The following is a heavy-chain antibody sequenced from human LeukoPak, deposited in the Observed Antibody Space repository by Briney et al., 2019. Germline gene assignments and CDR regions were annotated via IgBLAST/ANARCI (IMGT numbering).Heavy chain of an antibody. J-gene: IGHJ3*02. CDR2: ISYDGSNK. CDR1: GFTFSSYA. V-gene: IGHV3-30-3*01. Sequence: PGGSLRLSCAASGFTFSSYAMYWVRQAPGKGLGWVAVISYDGSNKYYADSVKGRFTISRDNSKNTLYLQMNSLRAEDTAVYYCARARSEWTDAFDIWGQGTMVTVSS. CDR3: ARARSEWTDAFDI. D-gene: IGHD3-3*01.